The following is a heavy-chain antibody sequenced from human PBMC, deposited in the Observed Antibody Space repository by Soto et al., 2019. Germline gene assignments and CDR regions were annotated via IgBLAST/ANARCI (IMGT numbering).Heavy chain of an antibody. V-gene: IGHV3-21*01. CDR1: TFSLYS. CDR2: ISSGAAYI. D-gene: IGHD1-26*01. J-gene: IGHJ5*02. Sequence: EVQVVESGGGLVKPGGSLTLSCNFTFSLYSMNWVRQAPGKGLEWVASISSGAAYIKYADSVQGRFTISRDNAKSSVSLQMSSLRVEDTAVYICTRDEGGSYVSWFHPWGQGTQVTVSA. CDR3: TRDEGGSYVSWFHP.